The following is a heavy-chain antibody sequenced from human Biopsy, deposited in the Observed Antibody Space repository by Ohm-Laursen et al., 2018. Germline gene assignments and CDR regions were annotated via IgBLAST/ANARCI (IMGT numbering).Heavy chain of an antibody. CDR3: ARNTDWHGDLYYFDY. J-gene: IGHJ4*02. CDR2: INPSGSTT. D-gene: IGHD3/OR15-3a*01. V-gene: IGHV1-46*01. Sequence: ASSVKVSCKVSGYSFTSYYMHWVRQAPGQGLEWMGMINPSGSTTSYPQIFQGRVTMTRDTSKSTVYMELSSLRSADTAVYFCARNTDWHGDLYYFDYWGQGTLVTVSS. CDR1: GYSFTSYY.